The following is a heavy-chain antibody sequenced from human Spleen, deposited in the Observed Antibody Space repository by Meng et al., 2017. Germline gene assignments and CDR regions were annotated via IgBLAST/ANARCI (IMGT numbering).Heavy chain of an antibody. CDR3: ARFCGGDCYTNTEYFRH. J-gene: IGHJ1*01. CDR1: GYSITDYT. D-gene: IGHD2-21*02. V-gene: IGHV7-4-1*02. Sequence: VQLVQPGSGLKKPGASVKVSCKASGYSITDYTMNWLRQAPGQGLEWMGWINTNTGHATYAQGFRGRFVFSLDTSVSTAYLQISSLKTEDTAMYYCARFCGGDCYTNTEYFRHWGQGTLVTVSS. CDR2: INTNTGHA.